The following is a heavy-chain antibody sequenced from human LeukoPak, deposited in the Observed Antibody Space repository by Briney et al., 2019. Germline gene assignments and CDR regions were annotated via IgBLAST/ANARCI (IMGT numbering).Heavy chain of an antibody. CDR1: GFIFENYW. V-gene: IGHV3-7*01. CDR2: IEQDGSEK. CDR3: ARAPAMILRPNYMDV. J-gene: IGHJ6*03. D-gene: IGHD3-3*01. Sequence: GGSLRLSCAASGFIFENYWMNWVRQAPGKGLEWVANIEQDGSEKYYVDSVKGRFTISRDNARNSLYLQMNSLRAEDTAVYYCARAPAMILRPNYMDVWGKGTTVTVSS.